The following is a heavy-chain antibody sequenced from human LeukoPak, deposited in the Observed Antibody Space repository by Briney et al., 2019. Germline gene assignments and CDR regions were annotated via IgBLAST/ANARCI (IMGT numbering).Heavy chain of an antibody. V-gene: IGHV4-39*01. CDR2: IYYSGSN. CDR1: GGSISSSRYY. J-gene: IGHJ4*02. CDR3: ARHDGGYNYDH. D-gene: IGHD5-12*01. Sequence: LETLSLTCTVSGGSISSSRYYRGWIRQPPGKGLEWIESIYYSGSNYYHPSLKSRVTISVDTSKNQFSLKLSSVTAADTAVYYCARHDGGYNYDHWGQGTLVTVSS.